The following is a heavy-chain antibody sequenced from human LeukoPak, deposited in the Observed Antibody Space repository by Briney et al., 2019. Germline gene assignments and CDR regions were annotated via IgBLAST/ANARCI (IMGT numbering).Heavy chain of an antibody. V-gene: IGHV1-2*02. CDR2: INPNSGGT. D-gene: IGHD6-19*01. Sequence: ASVKVSCKASGYTFTGYYMHWVRQAPGQGLEWMGWINPNSGGTNYAQKFQGRVTMTRDTSISTAYMELSRLRSDDTAVYYRAREELEQWLVPLDYWGQGTLVTVSS. CDR1: GYTFTGYY. CDR3: AREELEQWLVPLDY. J-gene: IGHJ4*02.